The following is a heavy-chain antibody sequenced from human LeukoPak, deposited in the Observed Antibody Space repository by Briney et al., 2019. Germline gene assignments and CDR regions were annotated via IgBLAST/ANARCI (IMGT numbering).Heavy chain of an antibody. CDR3: ARERDIVVPAAIAYDY. CDR2: INPNSGGT. V-gene: IGHV1-2*02. CDR1: GYTFTGYY. J-gene: IGHJ4*02. D-gene: IGHD2-2*02. Sequence: ASVKVSCKASGYTFTGYYMHWVRQAPGQGLEWMGWINPNSGGTNYAQKFQGRVTMTRDTSISTAYMELSRLRSDDTAVYYCARERDIVVPAAIAYDYWGQGTLSPSPQ.